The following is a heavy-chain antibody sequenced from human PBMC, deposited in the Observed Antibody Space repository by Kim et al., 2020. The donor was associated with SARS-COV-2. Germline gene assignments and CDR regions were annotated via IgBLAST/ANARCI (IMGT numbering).Heavy chain of an antibody. CDR3: ARAVYYDILTGFNGYGMDV. V-gene: IGHV3-11*04. J-gene: IGHJ6*02. D-gene: IGHD3-9*01. Sequence: GRFTNSRDNAKNSLYLQMNSLRAEDTAVYYCARAVYYDILTGFNGYGMDVWGQGTTVTVSS.